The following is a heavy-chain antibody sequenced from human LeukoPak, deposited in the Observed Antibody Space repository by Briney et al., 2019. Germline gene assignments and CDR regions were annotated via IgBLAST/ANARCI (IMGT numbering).Heavy chain of an antibody. J-gene: IGHJ4*02. CDR1: GYSFTNYW. V-gene: IGHV5-51*01. CDR2: IYPSDSDT. D-gene: IGHD5-18*01. Sequence: GESLKISCEGSGYSFTNYWIAWVRQMPGKGLEWMGIIYPSDSDTRYSPSFRGQVTISADKSISTAYLQWSSLKASDTAMYYCARRIQLWSPFDYWGQGTLVTVSS. CDR3: ARRIQLWSPFDY.